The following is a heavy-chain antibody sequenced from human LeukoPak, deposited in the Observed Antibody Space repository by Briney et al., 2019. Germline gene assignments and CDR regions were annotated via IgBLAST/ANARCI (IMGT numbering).Heavy chain of an antibody. Sequence: PSETLSITCTVSGGSITSYYWSWIRQPLGKGLEWIGYIYYSGSTNYNPSLKSRVTISVDTSKNQFSLKLSSVTAADTAVYYCARRAGVAVAGTWDYYYGMDAWGQGTTVTVSS. CDR1: GGSITSYY. CDR3: ARRAGVAVAGTWDYYYGMDA. V-gene: IGHV4-59*08. CDR2: IYYSGST. J-gene: IGHJ6*02. D-gene: IGHD6-19*01.